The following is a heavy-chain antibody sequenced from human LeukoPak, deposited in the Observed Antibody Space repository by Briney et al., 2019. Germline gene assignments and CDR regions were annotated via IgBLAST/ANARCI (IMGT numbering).Heavy chain of an antibody. J-gene: IGHJ4*02. CDR2: IYYSGST. D-gene: IGHD4-23*01. CDR1: GGSISSSSYY. CDR3: ARSTSAVTVFGYFDY. Sequence: PSETLSLTCTVSGGSISSSSYYWGWIRQPPGKGLEWIGSIYYSGSTYYNPSLKSRVTISVDTSKNQFSLKLSSVTAADTAVYYCARSTSAVTVFGYFDYWGQGTLVTVSS. V-gene: IGHV4-39*01.